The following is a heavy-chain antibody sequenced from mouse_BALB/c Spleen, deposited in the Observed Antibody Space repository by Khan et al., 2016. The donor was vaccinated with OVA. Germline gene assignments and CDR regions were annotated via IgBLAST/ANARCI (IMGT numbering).Heavy chain of an antibody. CDR1: GFSLSRYN. J-gene: IGHJ4*01. CDR3: ARAYYRYDGYYAMDY. Sequence: QVQLKESGPGLVAPSQSLSITSTVSGFSLSRYNLHWVRQPPGKGLEWLGMIWGGGGTDYNSTLKSRLNISKDNSKSQVLLKMNSLQTDDTAMYYCARAYYRYDGYYAMDYWGQGTSVTVSS. CDR2: IWGGGGT. D-gene: IGHD2-14*01. V-gene: IGHV2-6-4*01.